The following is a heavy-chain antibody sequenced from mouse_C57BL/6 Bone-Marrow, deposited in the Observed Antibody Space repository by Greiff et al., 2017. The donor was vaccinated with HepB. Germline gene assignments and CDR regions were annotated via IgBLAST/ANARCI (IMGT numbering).Heavy chain of an antibody. CDR3: ARHYYYGRDWYFDV. J-gene: IGHJ1*03. D-gene: IGHD1-1*01. CDR1: GFTFSDYY. CDR2: ISNGGGST. V-gene: IGHV5-12*01. Sequence: EVQVVESGGGLVQPGGSLKLSCAASGFTFSDYYMYWVRQTPEKRLEWVAYISNGGGSTYYPDTVKGRFTISRDNAKNTLYLQMSRLKSEDTAMYYCARHYYYGRDWYFDVWGTGTTVTVSS.